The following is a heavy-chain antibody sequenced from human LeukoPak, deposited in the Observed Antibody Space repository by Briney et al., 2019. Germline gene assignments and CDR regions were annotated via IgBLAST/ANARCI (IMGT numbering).Heavy chain of an antibody. CDR1: GFTFSSYA. CDR2: IHYDGSNN. CDR3: ARVDSDYGDFYYYYYMDV. Sequence: GGSLRLSCAASGFTFSSYAMHWVRQAPGKGLEWVAFIHYDGSNNYYADSVKGRFTISRDNSKNTLYLQMNSLRAEDTAVYYCARVDSDYGDFYYYYYMDVWGKGTTVTISS. J-gene: IGHJ6*03. D-gene: IGHD4-17*01. V-gene: IGHV3-30*02.